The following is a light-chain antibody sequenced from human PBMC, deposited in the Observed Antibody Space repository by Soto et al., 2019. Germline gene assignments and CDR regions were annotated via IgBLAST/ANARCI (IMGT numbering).Light chain of an antibody. Sequence: DIQMTQSPSSLSTSVGDRVTITCRASQSINRYLNWYQQKPGKVPKLLIHGASNLQSGMSSRFSGSGFGTDLTLTISVLQPEDFATYYCQQTFSTLWTFGPGTKLELK. CDR2: GAS. CDR3: QQTFSTLWT. CDR1: QSINRY. V-gene: IGKV1-39*01. J-gene: IGKJ2*01.